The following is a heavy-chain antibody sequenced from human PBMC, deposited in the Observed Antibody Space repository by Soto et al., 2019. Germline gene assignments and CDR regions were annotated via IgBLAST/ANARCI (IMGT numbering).Heavy chain of an antibody. CDR2: IYWDDDK. D-gene: IGHD7-27*01. V-gene: IGHV2-5*02. J-gene: IGHJ4*02. CDR3: AHHGCPANWGSGVAESCLCY. Sequence: QITLKESGPTLVKPTQTLTLTCTFSGFSLSTSGVGVGWIRQPPGKALEWLALIYWDDDKRYSPSLKSRLTITKDTAKNQVVLTMTSMDPVDTATYYCAHHGCPANWGSGVAESCLCYWGQGTLVTVSS. CDR1: GFSLSTSGVG.